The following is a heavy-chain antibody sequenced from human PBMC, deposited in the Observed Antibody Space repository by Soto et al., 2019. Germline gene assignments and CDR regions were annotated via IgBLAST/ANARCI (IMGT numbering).Heavy chain of an antibody. J-gene: IGHJ4*02. CDR3: ARGRVVRGINSRYYFDY. CDR1: GGSISSGGYY. V-gene: IGHV4-31*03. Sequence: QVQLQESGPGLVKPSQTLSLTCTVSGGSISSGGYYWSWIRQHPGKGLEWIGYIYYSGSTYYNPSLKSRVTISVDTSKNQFSLKLSAVTAADTAVYYCARGRVVRGINSRYYFDYWGQGTLVTVSS. D-gene: IGHD3-10*01. CDR2: IYYSGST.